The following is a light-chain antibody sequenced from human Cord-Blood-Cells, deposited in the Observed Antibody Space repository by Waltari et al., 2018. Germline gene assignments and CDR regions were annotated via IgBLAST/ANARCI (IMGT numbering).Light chain of an antibody. Sequence: QSALTQPRSVSGSPGQSVTISCTGPSSDVGGYNYVSWYQQHPGQAPKLMIYDVSKRPSGVPDRFSGSKSGNTASLTISGLQAEEEADYYCCSYAGSYTWVFGGGTKLTVL. CDR3: CSYAGSYTWV. CDR1: SSDVGGYNY. CDR2: DVS. J-gene: IGLJ3*02. V-gene: IGLV2-11*01.